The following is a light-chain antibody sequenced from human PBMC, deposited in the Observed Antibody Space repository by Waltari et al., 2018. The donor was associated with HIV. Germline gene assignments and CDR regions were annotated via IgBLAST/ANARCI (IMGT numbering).Light chain of an antibody. V-gene: IGKV4-1*01. CDR1: VSVLSSSTNQNY. CDR2: WAS. J-gene: IGKJ4*01. CDR3: QQFYSSPPT. Sequence: DIVMTQSPASLAVSLGVTATISCKSRVSVLSSSTNQNYLTWYQQKPGQPPKLIMYWASTRKSGVPDRFSGSGSGTDFTLAISSLQAEDVAVYYCQQFYSSPPTFGGGTKVEIK.